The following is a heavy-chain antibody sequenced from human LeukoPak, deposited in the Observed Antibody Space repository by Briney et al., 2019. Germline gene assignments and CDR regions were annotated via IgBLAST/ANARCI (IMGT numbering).Heavy chain of an antibody. CDR1: GGSITSYY. V-gene: IGHV4-4*07. Sequence: SETLSLTCTVSGGSITSYYLNWIRQPAGKGLEWIGRMYSSRSSNYNPSLKSRVTMSVDTSKSQFFLNLISVTAADTSVYYGAGFNYGSLDYWGQGILVTVSS. J-gene: IGHJ4*02. CDR2: MYSSRSS. D-gene: IGHD3-10*01. CDR3: AGFNYGSLDY.